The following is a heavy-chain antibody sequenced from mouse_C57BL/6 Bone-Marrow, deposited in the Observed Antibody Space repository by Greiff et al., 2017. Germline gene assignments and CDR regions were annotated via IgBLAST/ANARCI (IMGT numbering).Heavy chain of an antibody. D-gene: IGHD2-3*01. V-gene: IGHV14-4*01. CDR2: IDPENGDT. CDR1: GFNIKDDY. J-gene: IGHJ3*01. CDR3: TVYDGYYEAY. Sequence: VQLQQSGAELVRPGASVTLSCTASGFNIKDDYMHWVKQRPEQGLEWIGWIDPENGDTEYASKFQGKATITADTSSNTAYLQLSSLTSEDTAVYYCTVYDGYYEAYWGQGTLVTVSA.